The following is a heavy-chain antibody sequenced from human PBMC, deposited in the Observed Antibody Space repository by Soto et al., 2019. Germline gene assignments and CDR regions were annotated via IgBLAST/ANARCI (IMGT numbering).Heavy chain of an antibody. Sequence: ASVKVSCKASGYTFTSYDINWVRQATRQGLEWMGWMNPNSGNTGYAQKFQGRVTMTRNTSISTAYMELSSLSSEDTAVYYCARPPGYISDWYYFDLWGQGNQVTVS. V-gene: IGHV1-8*01. CDR2: MNPNSGNT. D-gene: IGHD3-9*01. J-gene: IGHJ4*02. CDR3: ARPPGYISDWYYFDL. CDR1: GYTFTSYD.